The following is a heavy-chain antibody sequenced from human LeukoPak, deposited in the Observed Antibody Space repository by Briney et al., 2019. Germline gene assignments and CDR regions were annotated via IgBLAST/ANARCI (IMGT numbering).Heavy chain of an antibody. Sequence: PSETLSLTCTVSGGSISSSSYYWGWIRQAPGKGLEWVSSISSSSSYIYYADSVKGRFTISRDNAKNSLYLQMNGLRAEDTAVYYCARDWRGVRYSSSPGGFDYWGQGTLVTVSS. CDR3: ARDWRGVRYSSSPGGFDY. J-gene: IGHJ4*02. CDR1: GGSISSSS. D-gene: IGHD6-6*01. CDR2: ISSSSSYI. V-gene: IGHV3-21*01.